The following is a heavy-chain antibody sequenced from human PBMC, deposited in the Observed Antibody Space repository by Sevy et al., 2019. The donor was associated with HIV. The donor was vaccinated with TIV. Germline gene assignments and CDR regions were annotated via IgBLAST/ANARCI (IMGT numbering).Heavy chain of an antibody. J-gene: IGHJ4*02. D-gene: IGHD1-1*01. CDR1: GFSFSSNW. CDR2: ISSDGSSL. CDR3: ASGGTLFRY. Sequence: GGSLRLSCAASGFSFSSNWMQWVRQAPGKGLVWVSSISSDGSSLSYADSVKGRFTISRDNAENTVYLQMNSLRAEDTAVYYGASGGTLFRYWGQGTLVTVSS. V-gene: IGHV3-74*01.